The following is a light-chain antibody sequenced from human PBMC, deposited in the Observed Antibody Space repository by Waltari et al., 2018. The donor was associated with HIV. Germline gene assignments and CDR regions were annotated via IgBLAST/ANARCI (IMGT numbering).Light chain of an antibody. J-gene: IGLJ1*01. CDR1: SSDVGGSNY. Sequence: QSALTQPPSASGSPGQSVTISCTGTSSDVGGSNYVSWYQQHPAKAPKLVISEVSKRPAWVPDRFSGSKSGNTASLTVAGLQAYDEGEYYCDSYAGSNNFVFGTGTKVTVL. CDR3: DSYAGSNNFV. V-gene: IGLV2-8*01. CDR2: EVS.